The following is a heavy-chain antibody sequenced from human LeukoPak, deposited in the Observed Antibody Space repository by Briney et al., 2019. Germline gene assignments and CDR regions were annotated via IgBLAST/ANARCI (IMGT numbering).Heavy chain of an antibody. D-gene: IGHD6-6*01. Sequence: KPSEPLSLTCTVSGGSISSYYWSWIRQPPGKGLEWIGYIYYTGNTNYNPSLKSRVTISVDTSKNQFSLKLTSVTAADTAVYYCARSASSSSRSAFDIWGQGTMVTVSS. CDR3: ARSASSSSRSAFDI. CDR1: GGSISSYY. V-gene: IGHV4-59*01. J-gene: IGHJ3*02. CDR2: IYYTGNT.